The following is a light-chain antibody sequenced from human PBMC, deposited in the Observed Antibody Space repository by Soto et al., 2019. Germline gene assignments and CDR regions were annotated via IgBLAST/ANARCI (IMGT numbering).Light chain of an antibody. CDR3: QQYGSALFP. J-gene: IGKJ3*01. Sequence: DIVLTQSPGTLSLSPGERVTLSCRASQSVSSNYLAWYQQKPGQPPRVLIYGTSIRATGIPARFSGGGSGTDLTLTITRPEPEDFAVYYCQQYGSALFPFVPGTQVDFK. V-gene: IGKV3-20*01. CDR1: QSVSSNY. CDR2: GTS.